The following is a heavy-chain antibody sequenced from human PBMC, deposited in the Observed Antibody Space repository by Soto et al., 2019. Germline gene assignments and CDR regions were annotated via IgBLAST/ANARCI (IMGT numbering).Heavy chain of an antibody. Sequence: SETLSLTCAVSGGSISSGGYSWSWIRQPPGKGLEWIGYIYHSGSTYYNPSLKSRVTISVDRSKNQFSLKLSSVTAADTAVYYCVRGYSYGVPYYWGQGTLVTVSS. J-gene: IGHJ4*02. CDR3: VRGYSYGVPYY. V-gene: IGHV4-30-2*01. CDR1: GGSISSGGYS. CDR2: IYHSGST. D-gene: IGHD5-18*01.